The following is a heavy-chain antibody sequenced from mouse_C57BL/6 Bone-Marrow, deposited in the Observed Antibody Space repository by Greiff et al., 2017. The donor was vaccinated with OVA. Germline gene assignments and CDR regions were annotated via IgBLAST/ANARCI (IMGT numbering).Heavy chain of an antibody. CDR3: ARESANWDWYFDV. D-gene: IGHD4-1*01. V-gene: IGHV1-69*01. CDR1: GYTFTSYW. CDR2: IDPSDSYT. Sequence: QVQLKQNRAELVMPGASVKLSCKASGYTFTSYWMHWVKQRPGQGLEWIGEIDPSDSYTNYNQKFKGKSTLTVDKSSSTAYMQLSSLTSEDSAVYYCARESANWDWYFDVWGTGTTVTVSS. J-gene: IGHJ1*03.